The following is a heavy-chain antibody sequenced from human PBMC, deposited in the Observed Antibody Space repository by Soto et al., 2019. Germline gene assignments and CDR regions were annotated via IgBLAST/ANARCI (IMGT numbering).Heavy chain of an antibody. CDR2: ISAGGDRT. Sequence: GGSLRLSCATSGFTFSNYPMNWVRQAPGKGLEWVSGISAGGDRTYYADSVKGRFTTFRDNSKNSVSLRMNSLRVEDTAVYYCARRVWGQGTLVTVSS. V-gene: IGHV3-23*01. CDR1: GFTFSNYP. J-gene: IGHJ4*02. CDR3: ARRV.